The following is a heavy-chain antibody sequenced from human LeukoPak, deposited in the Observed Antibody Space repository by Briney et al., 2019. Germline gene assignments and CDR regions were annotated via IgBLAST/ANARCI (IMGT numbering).Heavy chain of an antibody. CDR2: IYSGGST. J-gene: IGHJ4*02. Sequence: GGSLRLSCAASGFTVSSNYMSWVRQAPGKGLEWVSVIYSGGSTYYADSVKGRFTISRDNSKNTLYLQMNSLRAEDTAVYYCARKVPDSGSPFDYWGQGTLVTVSS. V-gene: IGHV3-66*01. CDR3: ARKVPDSGSPFDY. D-gene: IGHD1-26*01. CDR1: GFTVSSNY.